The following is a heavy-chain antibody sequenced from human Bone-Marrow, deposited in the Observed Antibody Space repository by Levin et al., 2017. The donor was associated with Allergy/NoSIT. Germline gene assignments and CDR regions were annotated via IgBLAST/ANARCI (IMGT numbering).Heavy chain of an antibody. Sequence: PGGSLRLSCAVYGGSFSGYYWSWFRQPPGKGLEWIGEINHSGTTDYIPSLKSRVTISVDTSKNQFSLKLSSVTAADTAVYYCARRQKVGIAGRRFYHYMDVWGEGTTVTVSS. CDR2: INHSGTT. D-gene: IGHD1-26*01. J-gene: IGHJ6*03. V-gene: IGHV4-34*01. CDR3: ARRQKVGIAGRRFYHYMDV. CDR1: GGSFSGYY.